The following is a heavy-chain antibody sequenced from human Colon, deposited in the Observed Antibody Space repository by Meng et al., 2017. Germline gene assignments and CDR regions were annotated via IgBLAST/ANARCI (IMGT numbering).Heavy chain of an antibody. D-gene: IGHD3-10*01. CDR1: GYTFGAPS. J-gene: IGHJ1*01. CDR3: AKDQTTGSYLSAY. CDR2: INPRSDDT. V-gene: IGHV1-2*06. Sequence: QIHLIQSGAGVKKPGASVKLYCQTSGYTFGAPSMHWVRQAPGQVLEWVGRINPRSDDTKYAQKFQRRGTMTRDTSISTAYLEVRSLTSDDTAVYYCAKDQTTGSYLSAYWGQGTLVTVSS.